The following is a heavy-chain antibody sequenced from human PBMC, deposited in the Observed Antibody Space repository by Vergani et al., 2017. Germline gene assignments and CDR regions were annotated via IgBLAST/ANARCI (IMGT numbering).Heavy chain of an antibody. D-gene: IGHD3-16*02. V-gene: IGHV4-31*03. CDR1: GGSISSGGYY. CDR2: IYYSGST. J-gene: IGHJ4*02. Sequence: QVQLQESGPGLVKPSQTLSLTCTVSGGSISSGGYYWSWIRQHPGKGLEWIGYIYYSGSTYYNPSLKSRVTISVDTSKNQFSLKLSSVTAADTAVYYCARSPHDDYVWGSYRPAHYFDYWGQGTLVTVSS. CDR3: ARSPHDDYVWGSYRPAHYFDY.